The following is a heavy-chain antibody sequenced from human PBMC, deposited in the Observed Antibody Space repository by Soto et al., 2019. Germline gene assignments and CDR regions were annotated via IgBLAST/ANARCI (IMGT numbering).Heavy chain of an antibody. CDR3: ASGAAAGPYYYYGMDV. CDR1: GGSISSYY. CDR2: IYYSGST. V-gene: IGHV4-59*12. J-gene: IGHJ6*02. D-gene: IGHD6-13*01. Sequence: PSETLSLTCTVSGGSISSYYWSWIRQPPGKGLEWIGYIYYSGSTNYNPSLKSRVTISVDTSKNQFSLKLSSVTAADTAVYYCASGAAAGPYYYYGMDVWGQGTTVTVSS.